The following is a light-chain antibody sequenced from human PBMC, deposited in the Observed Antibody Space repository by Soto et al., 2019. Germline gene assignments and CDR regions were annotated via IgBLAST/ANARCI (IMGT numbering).Light chain of an antibody. J-gene: IGLJ2*01. CDR2: ADS. V-gene: IGLV1-40*01. Sequence: QSVLTQPPSVSGAPGQRVTISCTGTSSNIGAGYDVLWYQQFPGTAPKLLIYADSNRPSGVPDRFSGSKSGTSASLAINGLRAEDEADYSCQSYDSNLGGVPFGGGTKLTVL. CDR1: SSNIGAGYD. CDR3: QSYDSNLGGVP.